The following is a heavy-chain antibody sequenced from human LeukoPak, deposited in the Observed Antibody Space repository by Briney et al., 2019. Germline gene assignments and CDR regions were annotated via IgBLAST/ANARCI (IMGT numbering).Heavy chain of an antibody. Sequence: ASVKVSCKASGGTFSSYAISWVRQAPGQGREWMGGIIPIFGTANYAQKFQGRVTITADESTSTAYMELSRLRSDDTAVYYCARGGAGGSGSYYLAPDYMDVWGKGTTVTVSS. CDR1: GGTFSSYA. D-gene: IGHD3-10*01. CDR3: ARGGAGGSGSYYLAPDYMDV. CDR2: IIPIFGTA. J-gene: IGHJ6*03. V-gene: IGHV1-69*13.